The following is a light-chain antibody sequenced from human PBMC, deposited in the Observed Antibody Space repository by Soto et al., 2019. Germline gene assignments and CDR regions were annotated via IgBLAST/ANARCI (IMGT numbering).Light chain of an antibody. CDR3: QQDGSSPWT. CDR1: QSVSSSY. CDR2: GAS. J-gene: IGKJ1*01. Sequence: VLTQSPGTLSLSPGERATLSCRASQSVSSSYLAWYQQKPGQAPRLLIYGASSRATGIPDRFSGSGSGTDFTLTISRLEPEDFAVYYCQQDGSSPWTFGQGTKVEIK. V-gene: IGKV3-20*01.